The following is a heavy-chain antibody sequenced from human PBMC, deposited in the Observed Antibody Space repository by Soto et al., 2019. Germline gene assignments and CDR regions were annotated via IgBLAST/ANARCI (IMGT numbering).Heavy chain of an antibody. V-gene: IGHV3-74*01. D-gene: IGHD6-19*01. CDR1: GFTFSNYW. CDR2: INGDGSDT. CDR3: ARVLTGIAVAGVINWFDP. Sequence: PGGSLRLSCAASGFTFSNYWMHWVRQTPGKGLVWVSRINGDGSDTKYADSVKGRFTVSRDNAKSTLYLQMNSLRAEDTAVYYCARVLTGIAVAGVINWFDPWGQGIMVTVSS. J-gene: IGHJ5*02.